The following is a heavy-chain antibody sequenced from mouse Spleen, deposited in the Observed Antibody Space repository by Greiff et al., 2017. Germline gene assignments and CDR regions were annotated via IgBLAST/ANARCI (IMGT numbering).Heavy chain of an antibody. CDR1: GFTFSSYA. CDR2: ISSGGST. J-gene: IGHJ4*01. Sequence: EVKVEASGGGLVKPGGSLKLSCAASGFTFSSYAMSWVRQTPEQRLEWVASISSGGSTYYPDSMKGRFTISRDNARNILYLQMSSLRSEDTAMYYCARGRMIPPRYYYAMDYWGQGTSVTVSS. CDR3: ARGRMIPPRYYYAMDY. V-gene: IGHV5-6-5*01. D-gene: IGHD2-4*01.